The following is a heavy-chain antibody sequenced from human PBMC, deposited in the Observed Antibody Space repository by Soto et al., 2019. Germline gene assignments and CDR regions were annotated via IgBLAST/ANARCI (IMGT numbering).Heavy chain of an antibody. CDR2: IWYDGSNK. V-gene: IGHV3-33*01. CDR1: GFTFSSYG. Sequence: QVQLVESGGGVVQPGRSLRLSCAASGFTFSSYGMHWVRQAPGKGLEWVAVIWYDGSNKYYADSVKGRFTISRDNSKNTQYLQMNSLRAEDTAVYYCARDRYSSGWYDLAYWGQGTLVTVSS. J-gene: IGHJ4*02. CDR3: ARDRYSSGWYDLAY. D-gene: IGHD6-19*01.